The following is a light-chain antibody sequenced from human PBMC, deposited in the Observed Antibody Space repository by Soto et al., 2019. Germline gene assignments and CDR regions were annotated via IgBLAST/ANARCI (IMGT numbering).Light chain of an antibody. J-gene: IGLJ1*01. CDR1: SSNIGSNT. Sequence: QSVLTQPPSASGTPGQMVTISCSGSSSNIGSNTVNWYQQLPGTAPKLLIYSNNQRPSGAPDRFSGSKSGTSASLAISGLQSEDEADYYCAAWDDSLNGKVFGTGTKLTVL. V-gene: IGLV1-44*01. CDR2: SNN. CDR3: AAWDDSLNGKV.